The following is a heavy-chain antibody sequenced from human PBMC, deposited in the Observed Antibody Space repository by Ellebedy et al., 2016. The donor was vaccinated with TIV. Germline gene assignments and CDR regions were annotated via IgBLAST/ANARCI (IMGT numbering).Heavy chain of an antibody. CDR3: VRDQEDHHIPPFDH. J-gene: IGHJ4*02. V-gene: IGHV3-74*01. CDR1: GFTFSEYW. Sequence: GESLKISCAVSGFTFSEYWMHWVRQAAGKGLEWVSRINSEATDRRYADSVRGRFTISRDNAKNTLYLEINNLRVEDTALYYCVRDQEDHHIPPFDHWGQGTPVTVSS. CDR2: INSEATDR. D-gene: IGHD2-21*01.